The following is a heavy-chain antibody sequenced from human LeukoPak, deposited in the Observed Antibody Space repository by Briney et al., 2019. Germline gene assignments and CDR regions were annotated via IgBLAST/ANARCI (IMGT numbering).Heavy chain of an antibody. CDR3: ARGFESSGRDY. J-gene: IGHJ4*02. CDR1: GFTFSNHW. D-gene: IGHD3-22*01. V-gene: IGHV3-74*01. Sequence: PGGSLRLSCAASGFTFSNHWMHWVRQAPGKGLVWVSRINSDGSSTSYADSVKGRFTISRDNAKNTLYLQMNSLRVEDTAVYYCARGFESSGRDYWGQGALVTVSS. CDR2: INSDGSST.